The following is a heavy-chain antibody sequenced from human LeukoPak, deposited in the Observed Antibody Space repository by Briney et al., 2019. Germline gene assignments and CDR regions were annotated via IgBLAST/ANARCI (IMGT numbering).Heavy chain of an antibody. J-gene: IGHJ4*02. CDR3: ARESMIARERKFDY. D-gene: IGHD3-22*01. Sequence: GASVKVSCKASGYTFTGYYMHWVRQAPGQGLEWVGIINPSGGSTNYAQRFQGRVTMTRDTSTSTVYMELSSLRSEDTAVYYCARESMIARERKFDYWGQGTLVTVSS. V-gene: IGHV1-46*01. CDR2: INPSGGST. CDR1: GYTFTGYY.